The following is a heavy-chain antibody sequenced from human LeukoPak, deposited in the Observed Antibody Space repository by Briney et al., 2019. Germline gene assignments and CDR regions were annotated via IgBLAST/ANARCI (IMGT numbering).Heavy chain of an antibody. D-gene: IGHD4-23*01. Sequence: GGSLRLSCAASGFTFVDYGMHWVSQAPGKALEWVSLIKADGSTTYYADSVKGRFTISRDNSKNSLYLQMNSLRTEDTASYYCAKDRPVVSYWGQGTLVTVSS. V-gene: IGHV3-43*02. CDR3: AKDRPVVSY. J-gene: IGHJ4*02. CDR1: GFTFVDYG. CDR2: IKADGSTT.